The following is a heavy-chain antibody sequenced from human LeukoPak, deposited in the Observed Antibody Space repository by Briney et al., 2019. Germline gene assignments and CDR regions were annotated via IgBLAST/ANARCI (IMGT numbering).Heavy chain of an antibody. D-gene: IGHD6-19*01. CDR3: ARMRDSGWYSYYMDV. CDR2: IIPIFGTA. J-gene: IGHJ6*03. V-gene: IGHV1-69*05. Sequence: GAPVKVSCKASGGTFSSYAISWVRQAPGQGLEWMGRIIPIFGTANYAQKFQGRVTITTDESTSTAYMELSSLRSEDTAVYYCARMRDSGWYSYYMDVWGKGTTVTVSS. CDR1: GGTFSSYA.